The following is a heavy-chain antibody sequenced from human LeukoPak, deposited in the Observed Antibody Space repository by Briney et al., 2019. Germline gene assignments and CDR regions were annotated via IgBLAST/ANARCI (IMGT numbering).Heavy chain of an antibody. CDR2: IYYSGST. J-gene: IGHJ4*02. CDR3: AAPDILTGLKSFDY. V-gene: IGHV4-39*01. Sequence: SETLSLTCTVSGGSISTSSYYWGWIRQPPGKGLEWIGSIYYSGSTYYNPSLKSRVTISVDTSRNQFSLTLSSVTAADTAVYYCAAPDILTGLKSFDYWGQGTLVTVSS. D-gene: IGHD3-9*01. CDR1: GGSISTSSYY.